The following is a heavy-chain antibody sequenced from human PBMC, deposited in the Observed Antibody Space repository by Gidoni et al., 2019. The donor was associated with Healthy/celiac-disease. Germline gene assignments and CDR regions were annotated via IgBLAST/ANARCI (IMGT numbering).Heavy chain of an antibody. CDR1: GGSFSGYY. J-gene: IGHJ4*02. V-gene: IGHV4-34*01. Sequence: QVQLQQWGAGLLKPSETLSLTCAVYGGSFSGYYWSWIRQPPGKGLEWIGEINHSGSTNYNPSLKSRVTISVDTSKNQFSLKLSSVTAADTAVYYCARGLPSIAARLGYGYWGQGTLVTVSS. D-gene: IGHD6-6*01. CDR3: ARGLPSIAARLGYGY. CDR2: INHSGST.